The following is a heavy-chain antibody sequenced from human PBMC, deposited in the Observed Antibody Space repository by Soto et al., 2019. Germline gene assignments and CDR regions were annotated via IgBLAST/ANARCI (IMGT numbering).Heavy chain of an antibody. J-gene: IGHJ4*02. V-gene: IGHV1-3*01. D-gene: IGHD3-3*01. Sequence: GASVKVSCKASGYTFTSYAMHWVRQAPGQRLEWMGWINAGNGNTKYSQKFQGRVTITRDTSASTAYMELSSLRSEDTAVYYCARVAGYDFWSGYYRSYYFDYWGQGTLVTVSS. CDR1: GYTFTSYA. CDR2: INAGNGNT. CDR3: ARVAGYDFWSGYYRSYYFDY.